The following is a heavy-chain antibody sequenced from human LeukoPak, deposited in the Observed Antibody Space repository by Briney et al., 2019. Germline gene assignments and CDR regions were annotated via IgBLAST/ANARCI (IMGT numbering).Heavy chain of an antibody. J-gene: IGHJ6*03. V-gene: IGHV4-4*07. CDR2: ICTSGST. CDR1: GGSISSYY. CDR3: ARGVFYDFWSGPQNYYYYMDV. D-gene: IGHD3-3*01. Sequence: SETLSLTCTVSGGSISSYYWSWIRQPAGKGLEWIGRICTSGSTNYNPSLKSRVTMSVDTSKNQFSLKLNSVTAADTAVYYCARGVFYDFWSGPQNYYYYMDVWGKGTTVTVSS.